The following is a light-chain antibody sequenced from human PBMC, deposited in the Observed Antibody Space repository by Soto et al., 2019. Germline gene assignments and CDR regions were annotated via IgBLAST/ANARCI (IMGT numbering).Light chain of an antibody. V-gene: IGLV2-14*03. J-gene: IGLJ2*01. CDR1: SSDIGGYDY. CDR2: YVT. CDR3: SSFTSRSTLI. Sequence: QSVLTQPASVSGPPGQSITISCAGTSSDIGGYDYVSWYQQLPGKAPRLIIYYVTNRPSGVSHRFSGSKSGNTASLTISGLRTEDEADYYCSSFTSRSTLIFGGGTKVTVL.